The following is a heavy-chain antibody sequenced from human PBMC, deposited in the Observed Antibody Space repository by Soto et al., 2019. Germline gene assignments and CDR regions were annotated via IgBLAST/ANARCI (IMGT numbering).Heavy chain of an antibody. V-gene: IGHV4-34*01. CDR3: ARRRGRGATFYYDSSGYYSG. CDR2: INHSGTT. J-gene: IGHJ4*02. Sequence: SETLSLTCAVYGGSFSGFYWSWIRQPPGKGLEWIGEINHSGTTEYNPSLMRRVTISVDTSKNQFSLNLRSVTAADTAVNYCARRRGRGATFYYDSSGYYSGWGQGTLVTVSS. CDR1: GGSFSGFY. D-gene: IGHD3-22*01.